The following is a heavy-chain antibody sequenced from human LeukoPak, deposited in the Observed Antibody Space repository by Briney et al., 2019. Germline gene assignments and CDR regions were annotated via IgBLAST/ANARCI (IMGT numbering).Heavy chain of an antibody. D-gene: IGHD3-22*01. V-gene: IGHV3-23*01. CDR3: AKGSSGYFADL. CDR2: ISNDGGGT. J-gene: IGHJ5*02. Sequence: PGGSLRLSCAACGFTFNNYGLIWVRQAPGKGLEWVAAISNDGGGTMYAAFVEGRFTISRDNSKNTLFLQMNSLRAEDTALYYCAKGSSGYFADLWGQGTLVTVSS. CDR1: GFTFNNYG.